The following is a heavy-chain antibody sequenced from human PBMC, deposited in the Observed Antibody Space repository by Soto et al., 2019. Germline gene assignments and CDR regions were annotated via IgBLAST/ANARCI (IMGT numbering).Heavy chain of an antibody. CDR2: VYYSGTT. V-gene: IGHV4-39*01. Sequence: SETLSLTCIVSGGSIISSSYYWVWIRQPPGKGLEWIGDVYYSGTTHYIPSLKSRVTISVDTSKNQFSLRLSSVTAADTAVYYCARIRPPGNWFDPWGQGTLVTVSS. CDR3: ARIRPPGNWFDP. J-gene: IGHJ5*02. CDR1: GGSIISSSYY. D-gene: IGHD3-3*02.